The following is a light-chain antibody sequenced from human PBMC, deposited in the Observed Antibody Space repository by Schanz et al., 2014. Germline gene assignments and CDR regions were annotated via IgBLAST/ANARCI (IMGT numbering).Light chain of an antibody. CDR1: SSNIGSNF. CDR2: DNA. J-gene: IGLJ3*02. CDR3: ATWDSSLSAGV. Sequence: QSVLTQPPSVSAAPGQKVTISCSGSSSNIGSNFVSWYQLLPGTAPKLVIYDNAKRPSGIPDRFSGSKSGTSATLGITGLQTGDEADYYCATWDSSLSAGVFGGGTKLTVL. V-gene: IGLV1-51*01.